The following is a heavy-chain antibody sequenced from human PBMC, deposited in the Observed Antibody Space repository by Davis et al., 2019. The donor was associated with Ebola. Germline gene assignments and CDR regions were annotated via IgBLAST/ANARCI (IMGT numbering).Heavy chain of an antibody. D-gene: IGHD1-26*01. Sequence: GGSLRLSCTASGFTFSGYAMHWVRQAPGKGLEWVAVISYDGSNKYYADSVKGRFTISRDNSKNTLYLQMNSLRGEDTAVYYCARDNGELLMPSFDIWGQGTKVTVSS. CDR2: ISYDGSNK. J-gene: IGHJ3*02. V-gene: IGHV3-30-3*01. CDR1: GFTFSGYA. CDR3: ARDNGELLMPSFDI.